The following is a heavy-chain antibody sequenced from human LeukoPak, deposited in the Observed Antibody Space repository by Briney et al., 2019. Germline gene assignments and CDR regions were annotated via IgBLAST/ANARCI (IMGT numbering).Heavy chain of an antibody. CDR2: SSSNGGST. V-gene: IGHV3-64D*06. J-gene: IGHJ4*02. Sequence: GGSLRLSCSAWGFTFSSYAMHGVRQAPGKGLEYVSASSSNGGSTYYADSVKGRLTISRDNYKNTLYLQMSSLRAEGTAVYYCVKDRFPLLMIGSFDYWGQGTLVTVSS. D-gene: IGHD3-22*01. CDR1: GFTFSSYA. CDR3: VKDRFPLLMIGSFDY.